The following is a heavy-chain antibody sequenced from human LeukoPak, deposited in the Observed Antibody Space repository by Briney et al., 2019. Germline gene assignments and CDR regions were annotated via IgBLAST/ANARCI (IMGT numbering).Heavy chain of an antibody. CDR1: GGSISSYY. V-gene: IGHV4-59*08. J-gene: IGHJ6*02. CDR2: IYYSGST. Sequence: PSETLSLTCTVSGGSISSYYWSWIRQPPGKGLEWIGYIYYSGSTNYNPSLKSRVTISVDTSMNQFSLKLSSVTAADTAVYYCARRYYYYGMDVWGQGTTVTVSS. CDR3: ARRYYYYGMDV.